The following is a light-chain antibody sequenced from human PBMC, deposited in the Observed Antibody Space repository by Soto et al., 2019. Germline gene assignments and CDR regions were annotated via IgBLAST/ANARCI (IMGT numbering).Light chain of an antibody. CDR1: QTVSTY. V-gene: IGKV3-11*01. CDR3: QQRYNWLT. CDR2: GAS. J-gene: IGKJ4*01. Sequence: IVLTQSPATLSLSPEERATLSCRARQTVSTYLSWYQHKPDQAPRLLIYGASNRATGIPARFSGSGSGTDFTLTISSLEPEDSAVYYCQQRYNWLTFGGGTKVEIK.